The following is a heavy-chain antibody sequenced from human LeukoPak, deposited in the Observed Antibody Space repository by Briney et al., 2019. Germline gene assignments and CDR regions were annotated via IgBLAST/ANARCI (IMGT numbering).Heavy chain of an antibody. D-gene: IGHD3-22*01. Sequence: PWETLSLTCAVYGGSFSGYYWSWIRQPPGKGLEWIGEINHSGSTNYNPSLKSRVTISVDTSKNQFSLKLSSVTAADMAVYYCAKSVVVATTRLGPFDTWGQGTMVTVSS. V-gene: IGHV4-34*01. J-gene: IGHJ3*02. CDR3: AKSVVVATTRLGPFDT. CDR1: GGSFSGYY. CDR2: INHSGST.